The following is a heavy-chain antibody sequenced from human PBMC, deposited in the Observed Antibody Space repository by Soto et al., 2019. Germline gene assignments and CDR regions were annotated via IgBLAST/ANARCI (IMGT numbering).Heavy chain of an antibody. CDR2: MGYSGATT. CDR3: AKDPEVVVTAPDY. Sequence: HPGGSLRLSCAASGFTFSTLAMGWVRQAPGKGLEWVSVMGYSGATTYYADSVKGRFTISRDNSKNTLYLQMNSLGAGDTAVYYCAKDPEVVVTAPDYWGQGTLVTVSS. D-gene: IGHD2-21*02. V-gene: IGHV3-23*01. J-gene: IGHJ4*02. CDR1: GFTFSTLA.